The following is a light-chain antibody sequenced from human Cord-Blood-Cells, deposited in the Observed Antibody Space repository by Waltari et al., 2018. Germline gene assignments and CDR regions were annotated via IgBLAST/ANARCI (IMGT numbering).Light chain of an antibody. V-gene: IGKV4-1*01. J-gene: IGKJ1*01. CDR3: QKSDSTQRT. CDR2: WAS. CDR1: PSVLYSSNNKNY. Sequence: IVITHCLHFLAAALGEAASRNCKSIPSVLYSSNNKNYLAWYQQKPGQPPKLLLYWASTRESGVHERFSGSGSRKDFNLPISSLQAEDVEVSYCQKSDSTQRTYGQGTKVEIK.